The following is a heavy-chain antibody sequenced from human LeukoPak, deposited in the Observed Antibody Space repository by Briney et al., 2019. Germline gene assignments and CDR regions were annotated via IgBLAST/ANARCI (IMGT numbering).Heavy chain of an antibody. CDR3: ARAPSGCGGTCAFDY. V-gene: IGHV4-4*07. J-gene: IGHJ4*02. D-gene: IGHD2-15*01. Sequence: PSETLSLTCTVSGGSISGSFWSWIRQPAGKGLEWIGRMHADGDTNYNPSLKSRITMSFDTPENQLSWKLTSVTAADTAVYFCARAPSGCGGTCAFDYWGQGTLVTVSS. CDR1: GGSISGSF. CDR2: MHADGDT.